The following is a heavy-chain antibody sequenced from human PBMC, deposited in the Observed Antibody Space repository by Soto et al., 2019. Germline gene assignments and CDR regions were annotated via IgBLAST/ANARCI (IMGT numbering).Heavy chain of an antibody. CDR3: ASITSPRAPHDY. J-gene: IGHJ4*02. CDR1: GFTFSSYA. CDR2: ISYDGSNK. Sequence: GGSLRLSCAASGFTFSSYAMHWVRQAPGKGLEWVAVISYDGSNKYYADSVKGRFTISRDNSKNTLYLQMNSLRAEDTAVYYCASITSPRAPHDYWGQGTLVTVSS. V-gene: IGHV3-30-3*01. D-gene: IGHD3-10*01.